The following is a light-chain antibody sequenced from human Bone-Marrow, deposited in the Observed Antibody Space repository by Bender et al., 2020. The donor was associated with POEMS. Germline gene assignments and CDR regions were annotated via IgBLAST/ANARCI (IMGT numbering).Light chain of an antibody. CDR3: QSYDSGLSAVV. Sequence: QSALTQPASVSGSPGQSITISCTGTSSDVGGYIYVSWYQQHPGKAPKLIIYDVNNRPSGVSNRFSGSKSGNTASLTISGLQTDDEADYYCQSYDSGLSAVVFGGGTKLTVL. CDR1: SSDVGGYIY. V-gene: IGLV2-14*01. J-gene: IGLJ2*01. CDR2: DVN.